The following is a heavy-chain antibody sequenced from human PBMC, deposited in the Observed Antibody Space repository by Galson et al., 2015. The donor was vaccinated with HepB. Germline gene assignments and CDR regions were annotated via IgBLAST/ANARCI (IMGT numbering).Heavy chain of an antibody. CDR1: GFTFNSYG. J-gene: IGHJ4*01. V-gene: IGHV3-33*01. D-gene: IGHD3-3*01. CDR3: AREGDPYDFWCCLDY. Sequence: SLRLSCAASGFTFNSYGMHWVRQAPGKGLECVAGIRSDGSKKHYTDSVKGRFTISRDNSKNTLYLQMNSLGVEDTAVYYCAREGDPYDFWCCLDYWGHGALVTVSS. CDR2: IRSDGSKK.